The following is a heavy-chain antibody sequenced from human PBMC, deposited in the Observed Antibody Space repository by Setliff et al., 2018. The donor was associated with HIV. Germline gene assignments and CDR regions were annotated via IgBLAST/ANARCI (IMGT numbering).Heavy chain of an antibody. CDR2: IYYSGNP. CDR3: ARGFDYAQRPPLYYFDY. D-gene: IGHD2-2*01. J-gene: IGHJ4*02. V-gene: IGHV4-31*03. Sequence: PSETLSLTCTVSGGSISSGYYYWSWIRQHPGKGLDWIGYIYYSGNPFYNPSLRSRVTISLDTSKNQFSLKLSSVTAADTAVYYCARGFDYAQRPPLYYFDYWGQGTLVTVSS. CDR1: GGSISSGYYY.